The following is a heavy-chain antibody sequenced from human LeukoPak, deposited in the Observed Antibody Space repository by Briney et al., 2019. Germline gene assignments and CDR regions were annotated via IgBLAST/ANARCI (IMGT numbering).Heavy chain of an antibody. CDR3: ARDSSSWYTMGYYFDY. CDR1: GFTFSSYW. Sequence: GGSLRLSCAASGFTFSSYWITWVRQAPGKGLEWVANINQDGSEKCYVDSVKGRFTISRDNAKNSLSLQMNSLRAEDTAVYYCARDSSSWYTMGYYFDYWGQGTLVTVSS. J-gene: IGHJ4*02. V-gene: IGHV3-7*01. D-gene: IGHD6-13*01. CDR2: INQDGSEK.